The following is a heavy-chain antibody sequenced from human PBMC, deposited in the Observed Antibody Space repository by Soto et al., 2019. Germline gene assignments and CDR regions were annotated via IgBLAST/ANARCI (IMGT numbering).Heavy chain of an antibody. Sequence: EVQLVESGGGLVKPGGSLRLSCAASGFTFSSYSMNWVRQAPGKGLEWVSSISSSSSYIYYADSVKGRFTIYRDNAKNSLYLQMNSLRAEDTAVYYCAREWEQWLDYYGMDVWGQGTTVTVSS. CDR3: AREWEQWLDYYGMDV. J-gene: IGHJ6*02. CDR1: GFTFSSYS. D-gene: IGHD6-19*01. V-gene: IGHV3-21*01. CDR2: ISSSSSYI.